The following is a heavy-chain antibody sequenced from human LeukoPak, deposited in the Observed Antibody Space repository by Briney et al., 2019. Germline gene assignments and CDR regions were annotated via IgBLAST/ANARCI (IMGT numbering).Heavy chain of an antibody. V-gene: IGHV1-18*01. CDR2: ISTNTGDT. CDR1: GYTFISYG. D-gene: IGHD2-2*01. Sequence: GASVKVSCKASGYTFISYGISWVRQAPGQGLEWMGWISTNTGDTSYSQNFQGRVTLTTDTSTTTVNMELRSLRSDDTAVYYCARDWYCTSTGCHDTLDIWGQGTMVTVSS. CDR3: ARDWYCTSTGCHDTLDI. J-gene: IGHJ3*02.